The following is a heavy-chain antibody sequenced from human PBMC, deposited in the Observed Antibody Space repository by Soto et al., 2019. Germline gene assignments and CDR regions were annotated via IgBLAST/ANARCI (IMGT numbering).Heavy chain of an antibody. CDR1: GGSISSSSYY. Sequence: SETLSLTCTVSGGSISSSSYYWGWIRQPPGKGLEWIGNIYNSGRTYYNPSLKSRVTISVDTSKNQFSLKLSSVTAADTAVYYCARLLLRYFDWLSYLGPFDYWGQGTLVTVSS. V-gene: IGHV4-39*01. J-gene: IGHJ4*02. D-gene: IGHD3-9*01. CDR3: ARLLLRYFDWLSYLGPFDY. CDR2: IYNSGRT.